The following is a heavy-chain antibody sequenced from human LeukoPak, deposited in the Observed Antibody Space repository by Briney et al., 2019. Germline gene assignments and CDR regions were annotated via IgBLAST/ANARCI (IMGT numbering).Heavy chain of an antibody. CDR3: ANAPGFSGPDY. V-gene: IGHV4-39*01. CDR1: GGSISSSSYY. D-gene: IGHD3-10*01. Sequence: SETLSLTCTVSGGSISSSSYYWGWIRQPPGKGLEWIGSIYYSGSTYYNPSLKSRVTISVDTSKNQFSLKLSSVTAADTAVYYCANAPGFSGPDYWGQGTLVTVSS. CDR2: IYYSGST. J-gene: IGHJ4*02.